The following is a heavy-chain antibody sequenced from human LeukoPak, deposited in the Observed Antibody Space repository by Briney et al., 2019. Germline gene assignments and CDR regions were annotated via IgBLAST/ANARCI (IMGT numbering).Heavy chain of an antibody. Sequence: GASVKVSCKASGGTFSSYAISWVRQAPGQGLERMGRIIPIFGTANYAQKFQGRVTITTDESTSTAYLELSSLRSEDTAVYYCARDTIIRGYMDVWGKGTTVTVSS. J-gene: IGHJ6*03. CDR2: IIPIFGTA. D-gene: IGHD2/OR15-2a*01. CDR3: ARDTIIRGYMDV. V-gene: IGHV1-69*05. CDR1: GGTFSSYA.